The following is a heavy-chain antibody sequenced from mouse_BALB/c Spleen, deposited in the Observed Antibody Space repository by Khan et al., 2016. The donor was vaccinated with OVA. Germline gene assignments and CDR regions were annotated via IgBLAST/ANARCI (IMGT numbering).Heavy chain of an antibody. J-gene: IGHJ2*01. CDR3: TRINGSDFDY. CDR2: INPHVGET. D-gene: IGHD1-1*01. V-gene: IGHV1-20*02. Sequence: EVQLVESVPELVKPGASVKISCKASGYSFTGYFMNWVMQSHGKSLYWIGRINPHVGETFFNPKFKGKATLTVDESSSTAHMELRSRASEDSAVYYCTRINGSDFDYWGQGTTLTVSS. CDR1: GYSFTGYF.